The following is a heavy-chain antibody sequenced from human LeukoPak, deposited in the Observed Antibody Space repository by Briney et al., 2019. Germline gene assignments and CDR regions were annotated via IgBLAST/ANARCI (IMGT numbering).Heavy chain of an antibody. J-gene: IGHJ4*02. CDR2: VSAYADNT. D-gene: IGHD2-15*01. Sequence: ASVKVSCKASGYTFINYGITWVRQAPGQGLEWMGWVSAYADNTNYVQKFQGRVSMTTDTSTNTAYMELRSLRPDGTAVYYCARDCIGCHGFDYWGQGTLVTVSS. CDR1: GYTFINYG. CDR3: ARDCIGCHGFDY. V-gene: IGHV1-18*01.